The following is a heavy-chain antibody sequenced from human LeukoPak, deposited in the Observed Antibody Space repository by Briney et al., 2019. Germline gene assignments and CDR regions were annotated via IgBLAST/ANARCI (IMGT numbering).Heavy chain of an antibody. Sequence: PGGSLRLSCAASGFTFSSYAMHWVRQAPGKGLEYVSAISSNGGSTFYTNSVKGRFTISRDNSKNTLYLQMGSLRADDMAVYYCARESAARLTGGPWNAFDIWGQGTMVTVSS. V-gene: IGHV3-64*01. J-gene: IGHJ3*02. CDR3: ARESAARLTGGPWNAFDI. CDR1: GFTFSSYA. CDR2: ISSNGGST. D-gene: IGHD7-27*01.